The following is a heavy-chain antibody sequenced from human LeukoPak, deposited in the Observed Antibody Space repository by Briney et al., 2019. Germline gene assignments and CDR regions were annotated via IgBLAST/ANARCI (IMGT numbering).Heavy chain of an antibody. Sequence: GGSLRLSCAASGFTFKRYAMHWVRQAPGKGLEWLTIMSYDGNISYYADSAKGRFTISRDNSSDTLYLQMNSLRADDTAIYYCTRGRSVYGSGSYSAYWGQGTLVTVSS. D-gene: IGHD3-10*01. CDR1: GFTFKRYA. CDR2: MSYDGNIS. V-gene: IGHV3-30*04. J-gene: IGHJ4*02. CDR3: TRGRSVYGSGSYSAY.